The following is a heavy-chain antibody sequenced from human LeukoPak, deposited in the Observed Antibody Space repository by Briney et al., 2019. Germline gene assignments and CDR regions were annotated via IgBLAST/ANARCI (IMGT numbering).Heavy chain of an antibody. CDR1: GYSISSGYY. D-gene: IGHD3-10*01. V-gene: IGHV4-38-2*02. CDR2: IYHSGST. CDR3: AGHGDYGSGSYFFDY. Sequence: KPSETLSLTCTVSGYSISSGYYWGWIRQPPGKGLEWIGSIYHSGSTYYNPSLKSRVTISVDTSKNQFSLKLSSVTAADTAVYYCAGHGDYGSGSYFFDYWGQGTLVTVSS. J-gene: IGHJ4*02.